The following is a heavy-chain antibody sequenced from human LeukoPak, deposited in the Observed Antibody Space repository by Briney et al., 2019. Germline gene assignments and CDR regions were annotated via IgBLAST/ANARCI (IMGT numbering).Heavy chain of an antibody. CDR3: ARDPSSAFDI. Sequence: SETLSLTCTVSGGSISSYYWSGIRQPPGKGLEWIGYIYYSGSTNYNPSLKSRVTISVDTSKNQFSLKLSSVTAADTAVYYCARDPSSAFDIWGQGTMVTVSS. J-gene: IGHJ3*02. CDR1: GGSISSYY. V-gene: IGHV4-59*01. CDR2: IYYSGST.